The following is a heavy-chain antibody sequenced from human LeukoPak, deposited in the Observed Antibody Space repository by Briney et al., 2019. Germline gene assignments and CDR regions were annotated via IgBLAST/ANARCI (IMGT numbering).Heavy chain of an antibody. CDR3: ASSPFCSSTSCYRTHFQH. D-gene: IGHD2-2*01. CDR1: GFTFSSYE. Sequence: QPGGSLRLSCAASGFTFSSYEMNWVRQAPGKGLEWVSYISSSGSTIYYADSVKGRFTISRDNAKNSLYLQMNSLRAEDTAAYYCASSPFCSSTSCYRTHFQHWGQGTLVTVSS. CDR2: ISSSGSTI. V-gene: IGHV3-48*03. J-gene: IGHJ1*01.